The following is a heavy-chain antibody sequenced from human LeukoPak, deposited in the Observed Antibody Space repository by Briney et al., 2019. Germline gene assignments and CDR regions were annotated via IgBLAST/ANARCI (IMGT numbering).Heavy chain of an antibody. CDR1: RLTFCDYY. J-gene: IGHJ6*03. CDR3: ARISNLLPHYYYYMDV. CDR2: ISSSGSTI. Sequence: PGGSLRLSCAASRLTFCDYYRSWIRQAPGKGLEWVSYISSSGSTIYYADSVKGRFTISRDNAENSLYLQMNSPGVEDHAVYYCARISNLLPHYYYYMDVWGKGTTVTVSS. D-gene: IGHD4-11*01. V-gene: IGHV3-11*04.